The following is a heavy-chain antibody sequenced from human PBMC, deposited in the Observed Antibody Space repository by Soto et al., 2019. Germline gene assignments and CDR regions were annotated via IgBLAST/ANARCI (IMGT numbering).Heavy chain of an antibody. V-gene: IGHV3-66*01. Sequence: AGGSLRLSCADSGLTVGINYMSWVRQAPGKGLEWVSLIYSDGGTYYADSVKGRFTISRDNFKNTLYLQMNSLRAEDTAVYYCAVEYGSGKYYNQNWGLGILVTVSS. CDR3: AVEYGSGKYYNQN. J-gene: IGHJ4*02. D-gene: IGHD3-10*01. CDR2: IYSDGGT. CDR1: GLTVGINY.